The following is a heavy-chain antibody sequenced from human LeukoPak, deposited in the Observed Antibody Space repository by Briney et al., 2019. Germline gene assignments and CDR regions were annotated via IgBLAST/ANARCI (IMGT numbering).Heavy chain of an antibody. CDR1: GGSISSSSYY. CDR2: ISYTGRT. Sequence: SETLSLTCTVSGGSISSSSYYWGWSRQPPGKGLEWVGTISYTGRTYYNPSLNSRLTISIDTSKTQFSLKLSSVTAADTAVYYCARHVYGSGSYLGYGVDVWGQGTTVTVSS. D-gene: IGHD3-10*01. J-gene: IGHJ6*02. CDR3: ARHVYGSGSYLGYGVDV. V-gene: IGHV4-39*01.